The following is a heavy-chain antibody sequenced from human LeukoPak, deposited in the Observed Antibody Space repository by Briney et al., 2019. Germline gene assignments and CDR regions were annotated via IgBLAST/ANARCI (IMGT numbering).Heavy chain of an antibody. D-gene: IGHD6-13*01. V-gene: IGHV4-39*01. J-gene: IGHJ4*02. CDR3: AISSRVASAGTRGIYFDF. Sequence: PSETLSLTCTVSGDSISSSSYFWGWIRQPPGKGLEWIGSIHKSGSTYYNPSLKSRVIISVDTSKNQFSLKLSSVTAADTAVYYCAISSRVASAGTRGIYFDFWGQGTLVTVSS. CDR1: GDSISSSSYF. CDR2: IHKSGST.